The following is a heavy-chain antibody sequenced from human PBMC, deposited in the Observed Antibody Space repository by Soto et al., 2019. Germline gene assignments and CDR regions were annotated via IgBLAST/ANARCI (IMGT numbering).Heavy chain of an antibody. D-gene: IGHD6-6*01. V-gene: IGHV1-2*04. CDR3: ARASSSSSSSRYYYYGMDV. Sequence: QVQLVQSGAEVKKPGASVKVSCKASGYTFTGYYMHWVRQAPGQGLEWMGWINPNSGGTNYAQKFQGWVTMTRDTSISTAYMELSRLRSDDTAVYYCARASSSSSSSRYYYYGMDVWGQGTTVTVSS. CDR1: GYTFTGYY. CDR2: INPNSGGT. J-gene: IGHJ6*02.